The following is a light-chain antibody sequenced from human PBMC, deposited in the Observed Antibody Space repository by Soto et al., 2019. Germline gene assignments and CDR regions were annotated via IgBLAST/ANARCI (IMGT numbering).Light chain of an antibody. CDR3: NSYTSTSTSYV. V-gene: IGLV2-14*03. CDR2: DVS. Sequence: QSALTQPASVSGSPGQSITISCTGTSSDVGGYNYVSWYQHYPGKAPKLMIYDVSNRPSGVSNRFSGSKSGNTASLTISGLQAEDEADYYCNSYTSTSTSYVFGTGTKLTVL. J-gene: IGLJ1*01. CDR1: SSDVGGYNY.